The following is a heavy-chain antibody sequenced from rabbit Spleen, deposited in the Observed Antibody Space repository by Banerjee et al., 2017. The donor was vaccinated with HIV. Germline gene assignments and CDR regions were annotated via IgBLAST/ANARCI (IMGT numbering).Heavy chain of an antibody. CDR3: ARDLTGVIGWNFGW. V-gene: IGHV1S40*01. CDR1: GFDFSSNA. CDR2: IYAASSGST. J-gene: IGHJ4*01. Sequence: QSLEESGGGLVQPGASLTLTCTASGFDFSSNAMSWVRQAPGKGLEWIACIYAASSGSTYYASWAKGRFTISKTSSTTVTLQVTSLTAADTATYFCARDLTGVIGWNFGWWGPGTLVTVS. D-gene: IGHD1-1*01.